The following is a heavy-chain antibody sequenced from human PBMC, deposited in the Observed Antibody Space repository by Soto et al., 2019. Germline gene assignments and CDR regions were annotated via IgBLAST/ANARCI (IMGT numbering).Heavy chain of an antibody. V-gene: IGHV3-21*01. CDR1: GFTFKSYA. Sequence: GGSLRLSCAASGFTFKSYAMNWVRQTQEKGLEWVSSISSTSTYTHYADSVKGRFTISRDNANNSLFLQMNSLRAEDTAIYYCARDLALAGNYWGQGALVTVSS. D-gene: IGHD6-19*01. J-gene: IGHJ4*02. CDR2: ISSTSTYT. CDR3: ARDLALAGNY.